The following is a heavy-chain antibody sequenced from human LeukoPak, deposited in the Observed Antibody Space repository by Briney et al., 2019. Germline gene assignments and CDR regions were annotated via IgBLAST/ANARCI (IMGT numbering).Heavy chain of an antibody. CDR1: GFTFYDYA. D-gene: IGHD6-13*01. CDR3: ARGWVAAAGSFDY. Sequence: GGSLRLSCAASGFTFYDYAMHWVRQAPGKGLEWVSLISGDGGSTYYADSVKGRFTISRDNAKNSLYLQMNSLRAEDTAVYYCARGWVAAAGSFDYWGQGTLVTVSS. V-gene: IGHV3-43*02. J-gene: IGHJ4*02. CDR2: ISGDGGST.